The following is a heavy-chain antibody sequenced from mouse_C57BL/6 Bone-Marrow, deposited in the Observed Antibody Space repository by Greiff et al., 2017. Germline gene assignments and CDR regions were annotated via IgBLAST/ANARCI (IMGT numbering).Heavy chain of an antibody. D-gene: IGHD4-1*01. Sequence: QVQLQQSGAELVKPGASVKISCKASGYAFSSYWMNWVKQRPGKGLEWIGQIYPGDGDTNYNGKFKGKATLTADKSSSTAYMQLSSLTSEDSAVYFCARHEDRLAPAWFAYWGKGTLVTVSA. CDR1: GYAFSSYW. V-gene: IGHV1-80*01. CDR3: ARHEDRLAPAWFAY. CDR2: IYPGDGDT. J-gene: IGHJ3*01.